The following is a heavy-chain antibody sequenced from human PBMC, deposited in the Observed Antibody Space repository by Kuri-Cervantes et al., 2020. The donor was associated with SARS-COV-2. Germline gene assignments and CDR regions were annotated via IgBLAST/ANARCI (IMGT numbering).Heavy chain of an antibody. Sequence: GESLKISCAGSGCSFDYYAMHWVRQPLGKGLEWVSLISWDGATTYYADSVKGRFTISRDNSRNSLYLQMNVLRSEDTALYYCVKGQTGTTLSLDNWGQGTLVTVSS. D-gene: IGHD1-1*01. CDR2: ISWDGATT. CDR1: GCSFDYYA. CDR3: VKGQTGTTLSLDN. V-gene: IGHV3-43*01. J-gene: IGHJ4*02.